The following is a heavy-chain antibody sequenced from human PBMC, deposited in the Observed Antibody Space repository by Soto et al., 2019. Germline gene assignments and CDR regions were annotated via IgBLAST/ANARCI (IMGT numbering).Heavy chain of an antibody. V-gene: IGHV3-23*01. D-gene: IGHD3-10*01. CDR2: ISGAGDTT. CDR1: GFTFNNYA. J-gene: IGHJ4*02. CDR3: AKGRGGSGSLTPRVDF. Sequence: EVQLLESGGGLVQPGGSLRLSCAASGFTFNNYAMTWVRQAPGKGLEWVSAISGAGDTTSYADSVKGRFTVSRDCSKNTLYLQMGSLRAEDTALYCCAKGRGGSGSLTPRVDFWGQGTLVTVSS.